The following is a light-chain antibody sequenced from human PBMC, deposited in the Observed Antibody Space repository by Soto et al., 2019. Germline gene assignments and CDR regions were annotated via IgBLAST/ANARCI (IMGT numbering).Light chain of an antibody. CDR3: QQRSNWPIT. J-gene: IGKJ5*01. Sequence: EIVMTQSPATLSVSPGDTATLSCRASQSLGGNLAWYQQKPGQAPRLLIYDGSNRATGVPARFSGSGSGTDHTLTISSLEPEDSAVYYCQQRSNWPITFGQGTRLEIK. CDR2: DGS. CDR1: QSLGGN. V-gene: IGKV3-11*01.